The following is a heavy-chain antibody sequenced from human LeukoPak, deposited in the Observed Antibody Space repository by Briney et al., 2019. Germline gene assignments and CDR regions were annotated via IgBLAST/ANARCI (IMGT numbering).Heavy chain of an antibody. CDR1: GGTFSSYA. CDR3: ARDILTGYFVVGNWFDP. V-gene: IGHV1-69*06. D-gene: IGHD3-9*01. J-gene: IGHJ5*02. Sequence: SVKVSCKASGGTFSSYAISWVRQAPGQGLEWMGGIIPIFGTANYAQKFQGRVTITADKSTSTAYMELSSLRSEDTAVYYCARDILTGYFVVGNWFDPWGQGTLVTVSS. CDR2: IIPIFGTA.